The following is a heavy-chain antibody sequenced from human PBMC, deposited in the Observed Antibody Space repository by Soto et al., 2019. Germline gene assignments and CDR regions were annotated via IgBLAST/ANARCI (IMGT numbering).Heavy chain of an antibody. CDR2: IIPMIGRT. CDR1: GGTFNNYG. J-gene: IGHJ4*02. Sequence: QVQLVQSGAEVKKPGSSVKVSCKASGGTFNNYGMGWVRQAPGQGLEWMGGIIPMIGRTNYAQKFQGRLTLTADGSRSTAYMELRSLRSDDTAVYYCASWDYDVLTGYSYDDWGQGTLVTVSS. V-gene: IGHV1-69*01. D-gene: IGHD3-9*01. CDR3: ASWDYDVLTGYSYDD.